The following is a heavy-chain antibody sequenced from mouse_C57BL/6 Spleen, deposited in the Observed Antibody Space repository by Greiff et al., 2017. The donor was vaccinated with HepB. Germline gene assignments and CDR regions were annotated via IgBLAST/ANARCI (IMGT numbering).Heavy chain of an antibody. D-gene: IGHD3-2*02. CDR2: IDPANGNT. V-gene: IGHV14-3*01. CDR1: GFNIKNTY. Sequence: EVQLQHSVAELVRPGASVKLSCTASGFNIKNTYMHWVKQRPEQGLERIGRIDPANGNTKYAPKFQGKGTITADTSSNTAYLQLSSLTSEYTAIYFCASVQHRHSFSWFAYWGQGTLVTVSA. CDR3: ASVQHRHSFSWFAY. J-gene: IGHJ3*01.